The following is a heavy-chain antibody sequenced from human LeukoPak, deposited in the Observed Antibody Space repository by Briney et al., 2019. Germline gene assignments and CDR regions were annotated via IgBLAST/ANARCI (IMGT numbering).Heavy chain of an antibody. Sequence: GESLKISCKGSGYSFTSYWIGWVRQMPGTGLEWMGIIYPGDSDTRYSPSFQGQVTISADKSISTAYLQWSSLKASDTAMYYCARPEDILTGALDYWGQGTLVTVSS. CDR2: IYPGDSDT. J-gene: IGHJ4*02. V-gene: IGHV5-51*01. D-gene: IGHD3-9*01. CDR3: ARPEDILTGALDY. CDR1: GYSFTSYW.